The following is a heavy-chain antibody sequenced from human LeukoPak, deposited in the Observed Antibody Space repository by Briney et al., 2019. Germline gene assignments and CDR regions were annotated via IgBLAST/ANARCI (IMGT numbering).Heavy chain of an antibody. D-gene: IGHD6-13*01. CDR1: GFTSSNNY. CDR3: ASGGSSGQRGFDS. CDR2: IYSGDNT. J-gene: IGHJ4*02. V-gene: IGHV3-66*01. Sequence: GGSLRLSCAAAGFTSSNNYMSWVRQAPGKGLEWVSVIYSGDNTYYADSVKGRFTISGGNSKNTLNLQMNSLRVEDTAVYYCASGGSSGQRGFDSWGQGTLVTVSS.